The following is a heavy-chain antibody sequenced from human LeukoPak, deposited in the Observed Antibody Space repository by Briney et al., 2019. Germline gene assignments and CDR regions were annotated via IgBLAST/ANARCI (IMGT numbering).Heavy chain of an antibody. D-gene: IGHD5-18*01. CDR1: GFTFSSYA. Sequence: GGALRLSCAASGFTFSSYAMHWVRQAPGKGLEWVAVISYDGSNKYYADSVKGRFTISRDNSKNTLYLQMNSLRAEDTAVYYCARERYEYSYGPFDYWGQGTLVTVSS. CDR3: ARERYEYSYGPFDY. CDR2: ISYDGSNK. J-gene: IGHJ4*02. V-gene: IGHV3-30-3*01.